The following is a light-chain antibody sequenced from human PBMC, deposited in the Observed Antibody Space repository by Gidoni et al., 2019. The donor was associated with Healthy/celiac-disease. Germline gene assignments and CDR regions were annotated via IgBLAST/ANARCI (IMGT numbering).Light chain of an antibody. Sequence: EIVMTQSPATLSVSPGERATLSCRASQSVSSNLDWYQQKPGQAPRLRIYGASTRATGIPARFSGSGSGTEFTLTISSLQSEDFAVYYCQQYKNWPQTFGQGTKVEIK. CDR3: QQYKNWPQT. V-gene: IGKV3-15*01. CDR1: QSVSSN. CDR2: GAS. J-gene: IGKJ1*01.